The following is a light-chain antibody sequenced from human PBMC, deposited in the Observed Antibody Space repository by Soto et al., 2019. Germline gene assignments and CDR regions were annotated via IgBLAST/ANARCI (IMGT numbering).Light chain of an antibody. CDR1: QSVSTRY. J-gene: IGKJ2*01. CDR3: HQFGSSPPAFT. Sequence: ESMLTQSPGTLSLSPGERATLSCRASQSVSTRYLAWYQQKPGQAPRLLIYGASISATGIADRFSGSGSGTDFTLTISRLEPEDFAVYYCHQFGSSPPAFTFGQGTKLEI. CDR2: GAS. V-gene: IGKV3-20*01.